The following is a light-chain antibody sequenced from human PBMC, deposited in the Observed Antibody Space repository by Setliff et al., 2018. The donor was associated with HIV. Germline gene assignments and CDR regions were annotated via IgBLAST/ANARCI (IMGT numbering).Light chain of an antibody. CDR1: SNDVGRYDL. CDR2: QAT. CDR3: CSFARGSSYV. J-gene: IGLJ1*01. V-gene: IGLV2-23*01. Sequence: QSALAQPASVSGSPGQSITISCTGTSNDVGRYDLVSWYQQHPARAPKLIIYQATRRPSGVSNRFSGSKSGNVASLTISGLQAEDEADYYCCSFARGSSYVFGTGTKV.